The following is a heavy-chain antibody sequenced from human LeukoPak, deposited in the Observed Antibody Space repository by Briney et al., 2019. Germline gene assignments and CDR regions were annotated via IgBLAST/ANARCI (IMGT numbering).Heavy chain of an antibody. J-gene: IGHJ2*01. CDR2: IIPVLDVA. Sequence: ASGKVSCKVSGGTNYAISWVRQAPGQGLEWMGGIIPVLDVANSAQKFQGRVTITADEFTSTAYMELSSLRSEDTAVYYCARHLWYCSGTSCTLDGDLWGRGTLVTVSS. CDR1: GGTNYA. V-gene: IGHV1-69*13. CDR3: ARHLWYCSGTSCTLDGDL. D-gene: IGHD2-2*01.